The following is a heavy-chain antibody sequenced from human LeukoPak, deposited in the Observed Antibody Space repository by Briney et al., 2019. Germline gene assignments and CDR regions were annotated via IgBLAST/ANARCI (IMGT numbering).Heavy chain of an antibody. J-gene: IGHJ6*03. D-gene: IGHD6-6*01. CDR1: GGTFSSYA. Sequence: GSSVKVSCKASGGTFSSYAISWVRRAPGQGLEWMGGIIPIFGTANYAQKFQGRVTITTDESTSTAYMELSSLRSEDTAVYYCARGGRVAARPVYYYYYMDVWGKGTTVTVSS. CDR3: ARGGRVAARPVYYYYYMDV. V-gene: IGHV1-69*05. CDR2: IIPIFGTA.